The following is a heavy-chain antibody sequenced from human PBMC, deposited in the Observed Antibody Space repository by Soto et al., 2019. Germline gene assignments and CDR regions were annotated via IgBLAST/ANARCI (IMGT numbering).Heavy chain of an antibody. V-gene: IGHV1-69*13. D-gene: IGHD3-22*01. CDR2: IIPIFGTA. Sequence: SVKVSCKASGGTFSSHAISWVRQAPGQGLEWMGGIIPIFGTANYAQKFQGRVTITADESTSTAYMELSSLRSEDTAVYYCARVAANYYDSSGYYGPQGYWGQGTLVTVSS. CDR3: ARVAANYYDSSGYYGPQGY. CDR1: GGTFSSHA. J-gene: IGHJ4*02.